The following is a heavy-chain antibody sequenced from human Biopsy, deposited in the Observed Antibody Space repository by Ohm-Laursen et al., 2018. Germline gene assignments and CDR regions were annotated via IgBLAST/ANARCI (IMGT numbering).Heavy chain of an antibody. V-gene: IGHV2-5*02. CDR3: AHVVITYGGIIALDAFDV. Sequence: TQTLTLTSTFSGFSLSSHGVGVGWIRQPPGEALEWLAIVYWDNDKRYSPSLWSRLNIWKDASKNRVVLTLTDMDPVDTATYYCAHVVITYGGIIALDAFDVWGQGSMVVVSS. CDR2: VYWDNDK. D-gene: IGHD3-16*02. J-gene: IGHJ3*01. CDR1: GFSLSSHGVG.